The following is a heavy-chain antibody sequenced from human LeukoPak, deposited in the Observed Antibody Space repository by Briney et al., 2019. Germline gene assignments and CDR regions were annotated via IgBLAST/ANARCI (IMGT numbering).Heavy chain of an antibody. CDR3: AKGPYSSSWYYFDY. CDR1: GFTFSSYS. D-gene: IGHD6-13*01. CDR2: IYSGGST. V-gene: IGHV3-66*01. Sequence: GGSLRLSCAASGFTFSSYSMNWVRQAPGKGLQWVSVIYSGGSTYYADSVKGRFTISRDNSKNTLYLQMNSLRAEDTAVYYCAKGPYSSSWYYFDYWGQGTLVTVSS. J-gene: IGHJ4*02.